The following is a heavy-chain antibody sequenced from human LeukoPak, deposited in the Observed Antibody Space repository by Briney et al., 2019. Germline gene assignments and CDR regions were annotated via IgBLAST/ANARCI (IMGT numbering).Heavy chain of an antibody. CDR2: INPNSGGT. Sequence: ASVKVSCKASGYTFTGYYMHWVRQAPGQGLEWMGWINPNSGGTNYAQKFQGRVTMTRDTSISTAYMELSRLRSDDTAVYYCATATQVRGWSEKYYYYYYMDVWGKGTTVTVSS. V-gene: IGHV1-2*02. CDR3: ATATQVRGWSEKYYYYYYMDV. D-gene: IGHD3-10*01. J-gene: IGHJ6*03. CDR1: GYTFTGYY.